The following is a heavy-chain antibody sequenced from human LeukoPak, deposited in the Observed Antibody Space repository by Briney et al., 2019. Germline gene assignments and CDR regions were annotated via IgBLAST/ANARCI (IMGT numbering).Heavy chain of an antibody. V-gene: IGHV3-15*01. J-gene: IGHJ4*02. CDR2: IKSRGDGGTT. Sequence: GGSLRLSCAASGFIFKSYWMSWVRQAPGKGLEWVGRIKSRGDGGTTDYTAPVKGRFTLSRDDSKNTVYLQMNSLKAEDTAVYYCTRSSYTNSWFFYWGQGSLVTVSS. D-gene: IGHD2-8*01. CDR1: GFIFKSYW. CDR3: TRSSYTNSWFFY.